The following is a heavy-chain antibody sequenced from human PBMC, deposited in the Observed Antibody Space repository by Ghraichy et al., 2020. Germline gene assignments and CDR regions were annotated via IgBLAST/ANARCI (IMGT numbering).Heavy chain of an antibody. CDR1: GGTFSSYT. CDR2: IIPILGIA. Sequence: SVKVSCKASGGTFSSYTISWVRQAPGQGLEWMGRIIPILGIANYAQKFQGRVTITADKSTSTAYMELSSLRSEDTAVYYCAREKGGPSGYRYPDYWGQGTLVTVSS. J-gene: IGHJ4*02. CDR3: AREKGGPSGYRYPDY. D-gene: IGHD3-3*01. V-gene: IGHV1-69*04.